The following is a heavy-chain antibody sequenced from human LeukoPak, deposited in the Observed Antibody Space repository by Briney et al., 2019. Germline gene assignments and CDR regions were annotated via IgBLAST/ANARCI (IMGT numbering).Heavy chain of an antibody. Sequence: GRSLRLSCAASGFTFDGYAMHWVRQAPGKGLEWVSGISWSGGSIGYADSVKGRFTISRDNAKNSLYLQMNSLRAEDTALYYYAKGPSGGWYWYYFDYWGQRALGTVSS. V-gene: IGHV3-9*01. CDR2: ISWSGGSI. D-gene: IGHD6-19*01. CDR3: AKGPSGGWYWYYFDY. J-gene: IGHJ4*02. CDR1: GFTFDGYA.